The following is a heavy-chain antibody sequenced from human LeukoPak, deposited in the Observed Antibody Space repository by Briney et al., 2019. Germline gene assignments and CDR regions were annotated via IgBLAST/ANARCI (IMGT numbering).Heavy chain of an antibody. V-gene: IGHV4-59*01. Sequence: SETLSLTCTVSGGSISSYYWSWIRQPPGKGLEWIGYNYYSGSTNYNPSLKSRVTISVDTSKNQFSLKLSSVTAADTAVYYCARDSGWLQHDYWGQGTLVTVSS. J-gene: IGHJ4*02. CDR1: GGSISSYY. CDR3: ARDSGWLQHDY. CDR2: NYYSGST. D-gene: IGHD5-24*01.